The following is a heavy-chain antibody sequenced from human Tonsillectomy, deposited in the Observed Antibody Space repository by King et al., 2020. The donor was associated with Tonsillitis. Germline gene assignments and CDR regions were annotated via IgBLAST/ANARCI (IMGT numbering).Heavy chain of an antibody. CDR2: IRTDESEK. J-gene: IGHJ4*02. D-gene: IGHD1-26*01. Sequence: VQLVESGGGLVQPGGSLRLSCAASGFIFSTYWMNWVRQAPGKGLEWVANIRTDESEKYYVDSVKGRFTISRDNAKNALYLQMNNLRVEDTAVYYCVRGNSGHYWGQGTRVTVSS. CDR3: VRGNSGHY. CDR1: GFIFSTYW. V-gene: IGHV3-7*04.